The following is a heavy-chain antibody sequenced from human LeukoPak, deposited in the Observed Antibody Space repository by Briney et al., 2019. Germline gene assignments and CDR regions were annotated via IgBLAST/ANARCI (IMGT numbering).Heavy chain of an antibody. Sequence: GESLKISCKGSGYSFTSYWIGWVRQMPGKGPEWMGIIYPGDSDTRYSPSFQGQVTISADKSISTAYLQWSSLKASDTAMYYCASGDDSSGYYFDYWGQGTLVTVSS. V-gene: IGHV5-51*01. D-gene: IGHD3-22*01. CDR3: ASGDDSSGYYFDY. J-gene: IGHJ4*02. CDR1: GYSFTSYW. CDR2: IYPGDSDT.